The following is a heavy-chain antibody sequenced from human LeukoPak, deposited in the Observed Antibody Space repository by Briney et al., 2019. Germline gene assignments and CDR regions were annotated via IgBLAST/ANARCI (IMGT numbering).Heavy chain of an antibody. CDR2: ISSDSTYI. CDR3: ARVAFGPHAMDV. Sequence: NTGGSLRLFCAASGFTFSTYSMCWVRQGPGKGLEWVSSISSDSTYIYYLDSVKGRFTVSRDNAKHSLYLYMNSLRAEDTAVYYCARVAFGPHAMDVWGKGTTVTVSS. D-gene: IGHD3-10*01. J-gene: IGHJ6*04. V-gene: IGHV3-21*01. CDR1: GFTFSTYS.